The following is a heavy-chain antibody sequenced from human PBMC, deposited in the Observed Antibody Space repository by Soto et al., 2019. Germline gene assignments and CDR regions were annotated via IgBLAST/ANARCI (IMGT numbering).Heavy chain of an antibody. CDR1: GFTFSSYY. CDR3: ARDGYDFWSGYYPTNYYYYGMDV. J-gene: IGHJ6*02. CDR2: IGTAGDT. D-gene: IGHD3-3*01. V-gene: IGHV3-13*01. Sequence: GGSLILSCAASGFTFSSYYMHWVRQATGKGLEWVSAIGTAGDTYYADSVKGRFTISRDNSKNTLYLQMNSLRAEDTAVYYCARDGYDFWSGYYPTNYYYYGMDVWGQGTTVTVSS.